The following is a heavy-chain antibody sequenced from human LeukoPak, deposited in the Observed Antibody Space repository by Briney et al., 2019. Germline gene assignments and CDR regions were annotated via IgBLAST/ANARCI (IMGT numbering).Heavy chain of an antibody. Sequence: GGSLRLSCAASGFTFSGSGMHWVRQAPGKGLEWVAIIWSSGNNIHYADSVRGRFTISRDNSRNTLYLQMDSLRAEDTAVYYCARDIGDCSSGRCYSAYIHYWGQGTLVTVSS. D-gene: IGHD2-15*01. J-gene: IGHJ4*02. V-gene: IGHV3-33*01. CDR2: IWSSGNNI. CDR3: ARDIGDCSSGRCYSAYIHY. CDR1: GFTFSGSG.